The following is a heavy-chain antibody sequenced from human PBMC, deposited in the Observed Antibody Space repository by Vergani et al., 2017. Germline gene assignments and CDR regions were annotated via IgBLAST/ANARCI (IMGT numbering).Heavy chain of an antibody. V-gene: IGHV3-30*02. CDR3: ARGDMWSTVTTMWD. J-gene: IGHJ4*02. CDR2: IRYDGSNK. CDR1: GFTFSSYG. Sequence: QVQLVESGGGVVQPGGSLRLSCAASGFTFSSYGMHWVRQAPGKGLEWVAFIRYDGSNKYYADSVKGRFTISRDNSKNTLYLQMNSLRAEDTAVYYCARGDMWSTVTTMWDWGQGTLVTVSS. D-gene: IGHD4-11*01.